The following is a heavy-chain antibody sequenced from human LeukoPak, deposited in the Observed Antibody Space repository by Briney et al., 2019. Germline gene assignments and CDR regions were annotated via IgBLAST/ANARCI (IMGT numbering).Heavy chain of an antibody. V-gene: IGHV1-8*01. D-gene: IGHD5-18*01. CDR1: GYTFTSYD. J-gene: IGHJ4*02. CDR2: MNPNSGNT. CDR3: ARVASKRGYSYGGGFDY. Sequence: GASVKVSCKASGYTFTSYDINWVRQATGQGLEWMGWMNPNSGNTGYAQKFQGRVTMTRNTSISTAYMELSSLRSEDTAVYNCARVASKRGYSYGGGFDYWGQGTLVTVSS.